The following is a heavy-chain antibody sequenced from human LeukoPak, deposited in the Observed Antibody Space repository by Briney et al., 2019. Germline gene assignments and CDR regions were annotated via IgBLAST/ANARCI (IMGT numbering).Heavy chain of an antibody. J-gene: IGHJ6*02. CDR2: ISGSGGST. CDR1: GFTFSSYA. Sequence: PGGSLRLSCAASGFTFSSYAMSWVRQAPGKGLEWVSAISGSGGSTYYADSVKGRFTISRDNSKNTLYLQMNSLRAEDTAVYYCAKDLRSLYDILTGYMSSDYYGMDVWGQGTTVTVSS. V-gene: IGHV3-23*01. D-gene: IGHD3-9*01. CDR3: AKDLRSLYDILTGYMSSDYYGMDV.